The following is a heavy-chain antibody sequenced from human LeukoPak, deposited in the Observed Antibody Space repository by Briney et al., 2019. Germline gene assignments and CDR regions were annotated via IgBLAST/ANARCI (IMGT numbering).Heavy chain of an antibody. V-gene: IGHV3-15*01. CDR2: IKSKTDGGTT. CDR1: GFTFSNAW. Sequence: GGSLRLSCAASGFTFSNAWMSWVRQAPGKGLEWVGRIKSKTDGGTTDYAAPVKGRFTITRDDSKTTLYLQMNSLKTEDTAVYYCTTLQGTMVRGVIITHFDYWGQGTLVTVSS. CDR3: TTLQGTMVRGVIITHFDY. D-gene: IGHD3-10*01. J-gene: IGHJ4*02.